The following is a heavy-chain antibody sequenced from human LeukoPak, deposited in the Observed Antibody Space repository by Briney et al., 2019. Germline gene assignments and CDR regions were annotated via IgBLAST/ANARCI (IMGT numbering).Heavy chain of an antibody. CDR1: GYTFTGYY. V-gene: IGHV1-2*06. CDR3: AIIAVAGSLDY. D-gene: IGHD6-19*01. CDR2: INPNSGGT. Sequence: GASVKVSCKASGYTFTGYYMHWVGQAPGQGLEWMGRINPNSGGTNYAQKFQGRVTMTRDTSISTAYMELSRLRSDDTAVYYCAIIAVAGSLDYWGQGTLVTVSS. J-gene: IGHJ4*02.